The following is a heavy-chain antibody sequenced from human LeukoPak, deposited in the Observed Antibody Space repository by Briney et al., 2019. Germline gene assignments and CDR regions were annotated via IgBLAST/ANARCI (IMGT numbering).Heavy chain of an antibody. CDR2: ISSGGSTV. CDR3: ARGGSFVEY. J-gene: IGHJ4*02. V-gene: IGHV3-48*03. Sequence: GGSLRLSCAPSAFTFSNYEMHWVRRDPGKGLEWVSYISSGGSTVYYAVSVKGRFSVYRDNAKKSRYLQMSSLRAEDTAVYYCARGGSFVEYCGQGTLVSVSS. D-gene: IGHD3-10*01. CDR1: AFTFSNYE.